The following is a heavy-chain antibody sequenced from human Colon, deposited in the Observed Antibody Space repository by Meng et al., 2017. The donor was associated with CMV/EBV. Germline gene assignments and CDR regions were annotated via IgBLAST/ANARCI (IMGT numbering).Heavy chain of an antibody. Sequence: VQLGESGGGLVQPGGSLRLSCAASGFTFSSKWMHWVRQGPGKGLVWVSRINTDGSTTYYADSVKDRFTISRDNAKNTLYLQMNSLRAEDTAVYYCASRDYWGQGTLVTVSS. CDR2: INTDGSTT. V-gene: IGHV3-74*01. J-gene: IGHJ4*02. CDR3: ASRDY. CDR1: GFTFSSKW.